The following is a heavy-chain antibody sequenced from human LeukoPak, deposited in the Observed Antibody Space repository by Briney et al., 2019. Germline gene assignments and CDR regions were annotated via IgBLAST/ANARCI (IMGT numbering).Heavy chain of an antibody. D-gene: IGHD3-9*01. CDR3: ARANYDILTGSGTGTPAYGSGDWFDP. Sequence: SETLSLTCAVYGGSFSGYYWSWIRQPPGKGLEWIGEINHSGSTNYNPSLKSRVTISVDTSKNQCSLKLSSVTAADTAVYYCARANYDILTGSGTGTPAYGSGDWFDPWGQGTLVTVSS. V-gene: IGHV4-34*01. CDR2: INHSGST. CDR1: GGSFSGYY. J-gene: IGHJ5*02.